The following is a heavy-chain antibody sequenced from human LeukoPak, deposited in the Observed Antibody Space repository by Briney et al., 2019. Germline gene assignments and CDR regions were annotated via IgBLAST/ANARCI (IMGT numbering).Heavy chain of an antibody. CDR1: GFTFNRYG. D-gene: IGHD3-16*01. J-gene: IGHJ4*02. V-gene: IGHV3-30*18. Sequence: GGSLRLSCAASGFTFNRYGMHWVRQAPGKGLEWVAVISFDGKVSYYADSVKGRFTISRDNSKNTLYLQMNSLRAEDTAVYYCAKPRDYINTWPGEFGYWGQGTLVTVSS. CDR2: ISFDGKVS. CDR3: AKPRDYINTWPGEFGY.